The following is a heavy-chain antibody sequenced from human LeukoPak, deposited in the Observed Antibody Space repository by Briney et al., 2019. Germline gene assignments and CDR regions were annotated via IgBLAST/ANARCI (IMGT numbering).Heavy chain of an antibody. J-gene: IGHJ5*02. CDR3: ARDLLWCGELLGFDP. CDR2: INSYKGNT. CDR1: GYTFTSYG. V-gene: IGHV1-18*01. D-gene: IGHD3-10*01. Sequence: GASVKVSCKASGYTFTSYGISWVRQAPGQGLEWMGWINSYKGNTNYAQKLQGGVTITPDTSPRTPYIEQRSLRSDDTAVYYIARDLLWCGELLGFDPWGQGPLVTVSS.